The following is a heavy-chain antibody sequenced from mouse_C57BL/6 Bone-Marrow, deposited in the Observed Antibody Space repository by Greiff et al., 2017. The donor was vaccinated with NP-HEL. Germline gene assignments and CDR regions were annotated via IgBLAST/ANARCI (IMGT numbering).Heavy chain of an antibody. V-gene: IGHV1-50*01. CDR3: ARKGLVYYGNDGGDAMDY. D-gene: IGHD2-2*01. CDR2: IDPSDSYT. J-gene: IGHJ4*01. Sequence: QVQLQQPGAELVKPGASVKLSCKASGYTFTSYWMQWVKQRPGQGLEWIGEIDPSDSYTNYNQKFKGKATLTVDTSSSTAYMQLSSLTSEDSAVYYGARKGLVYYGNDGGDAMDYWGQGTAVTVSS. CDR1: GYTFTSYW.